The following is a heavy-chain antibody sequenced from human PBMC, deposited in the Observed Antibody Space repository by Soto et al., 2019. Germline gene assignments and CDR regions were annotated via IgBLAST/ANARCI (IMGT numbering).Heavy chain of an antibody. Sequence: SETLSLTCAVYGGSFSGYYWSWIRQPPGKGLEWIGEINHSGSTNYNPSLKSRVTISVDTSKNQFSLKLSSVTAADTAVYYCAKEFRTSGSRNAFDLWGQGTMVTVSS. CDR3: AKEFRTSGSRNAFDL. CDR1: GGSFSGYY. J-gene: IGHJ3*01. D-gene: IGHD1-26*01. CDR2: INHSGST. V-gene: IGHV4-34*01.